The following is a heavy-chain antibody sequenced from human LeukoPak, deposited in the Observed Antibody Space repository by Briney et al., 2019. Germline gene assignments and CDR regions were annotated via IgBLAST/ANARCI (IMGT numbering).Heavy chain of an antibody. J-gene: IGHJ5*02. CDR1: GFTFSSYS. CDR2: ISSSSSTI. D-gene: IGHD2-21*02. Sequence: GGSLRLSCAASGFTFSSYSMNWVRQAPGKGLEWVSYISSSSSTIYYADSVKGRFTISRDNAKNSLYLQMNSLRDEDTAVYYCARAKNPCCGGDCRWFDPWGQGTLVTVSS. V-gene: IGHV3-48*02. CDR3: ARAKNPCCGGDCRWFDP.